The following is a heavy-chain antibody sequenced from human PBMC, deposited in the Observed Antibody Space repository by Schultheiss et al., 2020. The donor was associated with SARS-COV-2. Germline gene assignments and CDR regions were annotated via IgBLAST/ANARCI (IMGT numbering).Heavy chain of an antibody. CDR3: AKQFLDYG. V-gene: IGHV3-21*04. Sequence: GGSLRLSCAASGFTFSSYAMHWVRQAPGKGLEWVSSISSSSSYIYYADSVKGRFTISRDNAKNSLYLQMNSLRVDDTAVYYCAKQFLDYGWGQGTLVTVSS. CDR2: ISSSSSYI. CDR1: GFTFSSYA. J-gene: IGHJ4*02. D-gene: IGHD3-3*01.